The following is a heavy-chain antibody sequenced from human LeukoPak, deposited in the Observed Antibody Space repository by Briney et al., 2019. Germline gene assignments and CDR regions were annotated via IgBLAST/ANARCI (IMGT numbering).Heavy chain of an antibody. CDR3: ARRDVTTHGFDY. Sequence: SETLSLTCTVSGDSISSGASYWSWIRRPPGEGLEWIGYIYHSGTSYYHPSLRSRVIISVDTSKNQFSLNLRSVTDADTAVYYCARRDVTTHGFDYWGQGALVTVSS. J-gene: IGHJ4*02. D-gene: IGHD4-17*01. V-gene: IGHV4-30-4*01. CDR1: GDSISSGASY. CDR2: IYHSGTS.